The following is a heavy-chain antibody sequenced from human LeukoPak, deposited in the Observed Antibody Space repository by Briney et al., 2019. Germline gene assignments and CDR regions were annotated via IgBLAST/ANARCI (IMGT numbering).Heavy chain of an antibody. V-gene: IGHV3-30*02. CDR2: IWSDGSNK. CDR1: GFTFSNYD. CDR3: AKGRYYYDT. D-gene: IGHD3-22*01. Sequence: PGGSLRLSCAASGFTFSNYDIHWVRQAPGKGLEWVTFIWSDGSNKYYADSVKGRFTISRDSSKNTVYLQMNSLRAEDTAVYYCAKGRYYYDTWGQGTLVTVSS. J-gene: IGHJ5*02.